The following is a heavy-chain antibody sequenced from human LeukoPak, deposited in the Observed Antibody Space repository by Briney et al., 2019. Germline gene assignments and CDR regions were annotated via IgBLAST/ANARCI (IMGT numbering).Heavy chain of an antibody. J-gene: IGHJ5*02. Sequence: PGGSLRLSCAASGFTFSSYGMHWVRQAPGKGLEWVAFIRYDGSNKYYADSVKGRFTISRDNSKNRLYLQMNSLRPEDTAVYYCAGVEGGDWFDPWGQGTLVTVSS. CDR1: GFTFSSYG. CDR2: IRYDGSNK. V-gene: IGHV3-30*02. CDR3: AGVEGGDWFDP. D-gene: IGHD3-16*01.